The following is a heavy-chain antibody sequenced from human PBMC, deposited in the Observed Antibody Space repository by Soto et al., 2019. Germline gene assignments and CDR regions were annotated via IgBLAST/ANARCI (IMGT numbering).Heavy chain of an antibody. D-gene: IGHD2-21*01. CDR3: TKDREPLAFGYGLDV. J-gene: IGHJ6*02. CDR1: GFTFNIFA. CDR2: TSYDGTYT. Sequence: GGSLRLSCAASGFTFNIFAMHWVRQAPGKGLEWVATTSYDGTYTFYAGSVEGRFTISRDDSNDTLFLLLSGLRPEDTAVYYCTKDREPLAFGYGLDVWGQGTAVTVSS. V-gene: IGHV3-30*18.